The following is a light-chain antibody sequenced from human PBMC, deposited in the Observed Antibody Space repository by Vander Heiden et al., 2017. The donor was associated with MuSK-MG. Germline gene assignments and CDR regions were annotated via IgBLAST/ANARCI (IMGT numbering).Light chain of an antibody. V-gene: IGKV3-15*01. CDR1: QSVSNN. CDR3: QHYNNWPIT. CDR2: DAS. Sequence: EIVMTQPPATLSVSPGERATLACRASQSVSNNVAWYQQKPGQPPRLLIYDASNRATGIPARFSGSGSGTEFTLTISSLQSEDFAVYCCQHYNNWPITFGGGTKVEIK. J-gene: IGKJ4*01.